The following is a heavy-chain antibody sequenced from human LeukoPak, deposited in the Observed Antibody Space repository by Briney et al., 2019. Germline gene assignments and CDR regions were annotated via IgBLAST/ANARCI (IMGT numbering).Heavy chain of an antibody. CDR3: ARDGRSSSSTYFDYYYYMDV. V-gene: IGHV4-4*07. Sequence: SETLSLTCTVSGGSISSYYWSWIRQPAGKGLEWIGRFYTSGSTNYNPSLKSRVTMSVDASKNQFSLKLTSVTAADTAVYYCARDGRSSSSTYFDYYYYMDVWGKGTTVTVSS. J-gene: IGHJ6*03. CDR1: GGSISSYY. D-gene: IGHD6-6*01. CDR2: FYTSGST.